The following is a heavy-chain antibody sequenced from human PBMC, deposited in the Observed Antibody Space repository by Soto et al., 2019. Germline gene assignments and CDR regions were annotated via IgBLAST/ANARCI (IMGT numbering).Heavy chain of an antibody. D-gene: IGHD1-26*01. V-gene: IGHV4-4*02. CDR2: IYHSGST. CDR1: DGSISGYF. J-gene: IGHJ6*02. CDR3: ARGPGSGSYFRVDYYYGMDV. Sequence: SETLSLTCIVSDGSISGYFWSWVRQPPGKGLEWIGEIYHSGSTNYNPSLKSRVTISVDKSKNQFSLKLSSVTAADTAVYYCARGPGSGSYFRVDYYYGMDVWGQGTTVTVLL.